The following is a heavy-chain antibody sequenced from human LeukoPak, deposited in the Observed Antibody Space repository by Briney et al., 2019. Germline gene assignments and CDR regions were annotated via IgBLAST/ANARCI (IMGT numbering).Heavy chain of an antibody. J-gene: IGHJ6*02. CDR3: ARESGRNIVVVPAAITPAYYGMDV. Sequence: GASVKVSCKASGGTFSSYAISWVRQAPGQGLEWMGRIIPIFGIANYAQKFQGRVTITAGKSTSTAYMELSSLRSEDTAVYHCARESGRNIVVVPAAITPAYYGMDVWGQGTTVTVSS. V-gene: IGHV1-69*04. CDR2: IIPIFGIA. D-gene: IGHD2-2*02. CDR1: GGTFSSYA.